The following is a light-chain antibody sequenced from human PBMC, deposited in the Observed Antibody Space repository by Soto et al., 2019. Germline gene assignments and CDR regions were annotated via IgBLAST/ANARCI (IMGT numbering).Light chain of an antibody. V-gene: IGKV3-11*01. CDR3: QQCDNWPPIT. CDR1: QSVGSH. J-gene: IGKJ5*01. Sequence: EIVLTQSPATLSLSPGERATLSCRASQSVGSHLAWYQQKGGQAPRLLIYYASKRVPGIPARFSGSGSGKDLPLTISSLGPEVFAVYYCQQCDNWPPITFGQGTGLDI. CDR2: YAS.